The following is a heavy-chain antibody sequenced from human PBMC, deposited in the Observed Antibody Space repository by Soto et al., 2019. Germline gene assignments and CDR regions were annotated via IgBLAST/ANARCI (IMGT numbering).Heavy chain of an antibody. J-gene: IGHJ3*02. CDR3: ARIKNYYDSSGYRDNDAFDI. V-gene: IGHV1-69*13. Sequence: SVKVSCKASGGTFSSYAISWVRQAPGQGLEWMGGIIPIFGTANYAQKFQGRVTITADESTSTAYMELSSLRSEDTAVYYCARIKNYYDSSGYRDNDAFDIWGQGTMVTVSS. CDR2: IIPIFGTA. CDR1: GGTFSSYA. D-gene: IGHD3-22*01.